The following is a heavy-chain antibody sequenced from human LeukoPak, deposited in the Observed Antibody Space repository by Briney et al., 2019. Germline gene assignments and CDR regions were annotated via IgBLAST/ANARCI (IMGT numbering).Heavy chain of an antibody. D-gene: IGHD3-9*01. CDR2: ISFDGSNK. J-gene: IGHJ6*02. CDR1: GFTFSRYA. CDR3: ARDMAPSRYNYYFYGMDV. Sequence: GGSLRLSCAASGFTFSRYAMHWVRQAPGKGLEWVAVISFDGSNKYYADSVKGRFTISRDNSKNTLDLRMNSLRAEDTAVYYCARDMAPSRYNYYFYGMDVWGQGTTVTVSS. V-gene: IGHV3-30-3*01.